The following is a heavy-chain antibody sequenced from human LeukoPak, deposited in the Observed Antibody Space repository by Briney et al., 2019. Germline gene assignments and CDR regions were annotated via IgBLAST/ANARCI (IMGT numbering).Heavy chain of an antibody. Sequence: AASVKVSCKASGGTFSSYAISWVRQAPGQGLEWMGGIIPIFGTANYAQKFQGRVTITTDESTSTAYMELSSLRSEDTAVYYCARSSSTDIRHPDYWGQGTLVTVSS. CDR3: ARSSSTDIRHPDY. CDR1: GGTFSSYA. D-gene: IGHD2-2*01. J-gene: IGHJ4*02. CDR2: IIPIFGTA. V-gene: IGHV1-69*05.